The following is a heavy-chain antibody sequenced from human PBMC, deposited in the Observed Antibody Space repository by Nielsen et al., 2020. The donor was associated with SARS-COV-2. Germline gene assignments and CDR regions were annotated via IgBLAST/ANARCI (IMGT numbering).Heavy chain of an antibody. CDR2: VSLSGTT. V-gene: IGHV4-39*07. CDR3: AREIEWNFFDY. CDR1: GGSFSSSIYY. J-gene: IGHJ4*02. D-gene: IGHD1-7*01. Sequence: SETLSLTCTVTGGSFSSSIYYWGWIRQSPGQGLEWIGTVSLSGTTYYSPSLKSRVTISVDTSKNQFSLKLNSVSAADTAVYYCAREIEWNFFDYWGQGTLVTVSS.